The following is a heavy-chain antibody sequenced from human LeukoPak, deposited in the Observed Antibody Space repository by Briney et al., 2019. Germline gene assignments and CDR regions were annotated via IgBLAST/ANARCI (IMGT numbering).Heavy chain of an antibody. CDR2: IKQDGSEK. D-gene: IGHD5-12*01. Sequence: GGSLRLSCAASGFTFSSYAMHWVRQAPGKGLEWVANIKQDGSEKYYVDSVKGRFTISRDNAKNSLYLQMNSLRAEDTAVYYCARAQRGDSGYDEGYYFDYWGQGTLVTVSS. V-gene: IGHV3-7*01. J-gene: IGHJ4*02. CDR3: ARAQRGDSGYDEGYYFDY. CDR1: GFTFSSYA.